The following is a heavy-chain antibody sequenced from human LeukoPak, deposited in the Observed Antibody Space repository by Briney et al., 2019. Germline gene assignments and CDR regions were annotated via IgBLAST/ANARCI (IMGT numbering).Heavy chain of an antibody. V-gene: IGHV1-2*02. D-gene: IGHD6-13*01. J-gene: IGHJ4*02. CDR3: ARALYSSSWYFVY. Sequence: GASVKVSCKASGYTFAAYYMHWVRQAPGQGLEWMGWINPNSGGTNYAQKFQGRVTMTRDTPISTAYMELSRLRSDDTAVYYCARALYSSSWYFVYWGQGTLVTVSS. CDR2: INPNSGGT. CDR1: GYTFAAYY.